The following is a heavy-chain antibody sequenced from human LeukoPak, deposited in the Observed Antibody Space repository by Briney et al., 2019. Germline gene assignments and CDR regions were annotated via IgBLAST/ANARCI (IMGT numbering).Heavy chain of an antibody. Sequence: GASVKVSCKASGYTFTSYAMHWMRQAPGQRLEWMGWINAGNGNTKYSQKFQGRVTITRDTSASTAYMELSSLRSEDTAVYYCARLYPTIWFGESGDFDYWGQGTLVTVSS. CDR1: GYTFTSYA. J-gene: IGHJ4*02. CDR3: ARLYPTIWFGESGDFDY. CDR2: INAGNGNT. V-gene: IGHV1-3*01. D-gene: IGHD3-10*01.